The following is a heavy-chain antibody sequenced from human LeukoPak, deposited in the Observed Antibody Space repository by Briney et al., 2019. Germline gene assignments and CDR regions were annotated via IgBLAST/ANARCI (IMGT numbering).Heavy chain of an antibody. J-gene: IGHJ5*02. CDR1: GGSISSSSYY. CDR3: ARTYSSWYAHNWFDP. Sequence: SETLSLTCTVSGGSISSSSYYWGWIRQPPGKGLEWIGSIYYSGSTYYNPSLKSRVTISVDTYKNQFSLKLSSVTAADTAVYYCARTYSSWYAHNWFDPWGQGTLVTVSS. CDR2: IYYSGST. V-gene: IGHV4-39*01. D-gene: IGHD6-13*01.